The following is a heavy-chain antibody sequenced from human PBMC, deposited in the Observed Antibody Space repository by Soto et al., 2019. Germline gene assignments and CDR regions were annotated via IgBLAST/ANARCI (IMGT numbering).Heavy chain of an antibody. CDR3: ARHILRAAAGSYHYYGMDV. J-gene: IGHJ6*02. D-gene: IGHD6-13*01. V-gene: IGHV5-10-1*01. CDR1: GYSFTSYW. CDR2: IDPSDSYT. Sequence: PGESLKISCKGSGYSFTSYWISWVRQMPGKGLEWMGRIDPSDSYTNYSPSFQGHVTISADKSISTAYLQWSSLKSSYTPMYYCARHILRAAAGSYHYYGMDVWGQGSTVTVSS.